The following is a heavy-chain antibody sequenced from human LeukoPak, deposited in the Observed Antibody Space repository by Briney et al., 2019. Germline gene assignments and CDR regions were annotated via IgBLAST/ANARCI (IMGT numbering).Heavy chain of an antibody. J-gene: IGHJ5*02. CDR2: IIPIFGTA. V-gene: IGHV1-69*06. CDR1: GGTFSSYA. CDR3: AFTWENCSGGSCYSGWFDP. Sequence: ASVKVSCKASGGTFSSYAISWVRQAPGQGLEWMGGIIPIFGTANYAQKFQGRVTITADKSTSTAYMELSSLRSEDTAVYYCAFTWENCSGGSCYSGWFDPWGQGTLVTVSS. D-gene: IGHD2-15*01.